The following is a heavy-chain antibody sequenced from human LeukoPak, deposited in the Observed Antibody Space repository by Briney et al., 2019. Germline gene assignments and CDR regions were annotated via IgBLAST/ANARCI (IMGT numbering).Heavy chain of an antibody. J-gene: IGHJ4*02. CDR2: IYTTGST. D-gene: IGHD3-10*01. V-gene: IGHV4-4*07. CDR1: GGSISSYY. CDR3: ARERGDMVRVFDY. Sequence: SETLSLTCTVSGGSISSYYWDWIRQPAGKGLEWIGRIYTTGSTNYSPSLKSRVSMSMDTSKNQFSLNLNSVTAADTAVYYCARERGDMVRVFDYWGQGTLVTVSS.